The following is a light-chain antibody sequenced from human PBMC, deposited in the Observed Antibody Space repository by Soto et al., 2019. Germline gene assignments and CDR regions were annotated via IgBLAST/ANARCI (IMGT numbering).Light chain of an antibody. V-gene: IGLV1-47*01. J-gene: IGLJ2*01. CDR3: AAWDDSLVV. CDR2: RNN. Sequence: QSVLTQPPSASGTPGQTVTISCSGSSSNIGSAYIYWYQHLPGTAPKLLIYRNNQRPSGVPDRFSASKSGTSASLAISGLRYEDDADYYCAAWDDSLVVFGGGTQLTVL. CDR1: SSNIGSAY.